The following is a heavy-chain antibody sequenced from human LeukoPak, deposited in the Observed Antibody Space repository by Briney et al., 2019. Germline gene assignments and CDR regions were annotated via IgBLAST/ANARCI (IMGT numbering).Heavy chain of an antibody. V-gene: IGHV3-23*01. CDR3: AKDRGTMVRGVIRYYFDY. CDR1: GFSFISYG. D-gene: IGHD3-10*01. CDR2: IIGSGGST. Sequence: GSLRLSCAASGFSFISYGMSWVRQAPGKGLEWGSSIIGSGGSTYYADSVKGRFTTSRDNSKNTLYLQMNSLRAEDTAVYYCAKDRGTMVRGVIRYYFDYWGQGTLVTVSS. J-gene: IGHJ4*02.